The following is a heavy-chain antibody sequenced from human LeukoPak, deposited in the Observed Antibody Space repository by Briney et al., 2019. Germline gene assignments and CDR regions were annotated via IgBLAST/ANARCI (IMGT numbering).Heavy chain of an antibody. J-gene: IGHJ5*02. CDR3: ARGAPAAGTRIWFDP. D-gene: IGHD6-13*01. CDR2: IIPIFGTA. CDR1: GGTLSSYA. V-gene: IGHV1-69*05. Sequence: GASVKVSCKASGGTLSSYAISWVRQAPGQGLEWMGGIIPIFGTANYAQKFQGRVTITTDESTSTAYMELSSLRSEDTAVYYCARGAPAAGTRIWFDPWGQGTLVTVSS.